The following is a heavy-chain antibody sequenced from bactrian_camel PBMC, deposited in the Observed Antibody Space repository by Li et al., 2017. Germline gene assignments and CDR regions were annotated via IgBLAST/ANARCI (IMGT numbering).Heavy chain of an antibody. CDR1: GFTFSSYY. CDR2: IYIDGSNT. J-gene: IGHJ6*01. Sequence: HVQLVESGGGLVQPGGSLRLSCAASGFTFSSYYMSWVRQAPGKGLEWVSSIYIDGSNTYYADSVKGRFTISRDNAKNTVYLQMNDLKPEDTAMYYCALTIATQSLCTLREATFFAYWGQGTQVTVS. V-gene: IGHV3-2*01. CDR3: ALTIATQSLCTLREATFFAY. D-gene: IGHD4*01.